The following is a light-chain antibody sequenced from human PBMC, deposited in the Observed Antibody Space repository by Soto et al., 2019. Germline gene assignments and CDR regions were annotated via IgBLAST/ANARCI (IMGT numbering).Light chain of an antibody. Sequence: DIQITQSPSSLSASVGDRVTITCRASQSISSHLNWYQHKPGRPPRLLIFASYILEGGVPSRFSGSGSDTYFTLTIDSLHPEDVATYYCQHSYITPRYTLGQGTKVEI. CDR3: QHSYITPRYT. J-gene: IGKJ2*01. CDR2: ASY. CDR1: QSISSH. V-gene: IGKV1-39*01.